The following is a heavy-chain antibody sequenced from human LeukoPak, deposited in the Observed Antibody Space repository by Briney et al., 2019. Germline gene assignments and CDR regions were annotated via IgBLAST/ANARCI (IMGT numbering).Heavy chain of an antibody. J-gene: IGHJ4*02. CDR2: ISGSGGST. V-gene: IGHV3-23*01. CDR3: AKGKYYGSGSDYDY. D-gene: IGHD3-10*01. Sequence: GGSLRLSCAASGFTFSSYGMSWVRQAPGKGLEWVSAISGSGGSTYYADSVKGRFTISRDNSKNTLYLQMNSLRAEDTAVYYCAKGKYYGSGSDYDYWGQGTLVTVSS. CDR1: GFTFSSYG.